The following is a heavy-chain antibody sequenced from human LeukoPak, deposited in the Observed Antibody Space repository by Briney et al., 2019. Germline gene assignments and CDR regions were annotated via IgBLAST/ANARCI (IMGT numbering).Heavy chain of an antibody. V-gene: IGHV1-18*01. CDR2: ISAYNGNT. J-gene: IGHJ4*02. CDR1: GYTFTSYG. CDR3: AREPFDYGRQYFDY. Sequence: GASVKVSCKASGYTFTSYGISWVRQAPGQGLEWMGWISAYNGNTNYAQKLQGRVTMTTDTSTSTAYMELRSLRSDDTAVYYCAREPFDYGRQYFDYWGQGTLVTVSS. D-gene: IGHD4-17*01.